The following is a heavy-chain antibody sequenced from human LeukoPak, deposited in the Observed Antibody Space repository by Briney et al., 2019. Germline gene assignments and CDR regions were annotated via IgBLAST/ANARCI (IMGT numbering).Heavy chain of an antibody. Sequence: GGSLTLSCAASGNYWMHWVRQAPGKGLVWVSHANSDGSWTSHADSVKGRFTISKDNAKNTVYLQMNNLRTEDTAVYYCVSFYETNWGRGTLVTVSS. J-gene: IGHJ4*02. CDR3: VSFYETN. V-gene: IGHV3-74*01. CDR2: ANSDGSWT. CDR1: GNYW. D-gene: IGHD2-2*01.